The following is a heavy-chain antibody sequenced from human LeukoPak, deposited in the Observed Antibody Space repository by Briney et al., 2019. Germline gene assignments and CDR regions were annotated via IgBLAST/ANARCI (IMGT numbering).Heavy chain of an antibody. CDR1: GGSLNTPNYY. Sequence: PPETLSLTCTVSGGSLNTPNYYWGWLRQTPGRGLEWIGNIFYSGGTYYSPSLTSRVTISLDTSRNQSSLKLNSVTAADTAVYYCAKSNGYGLDIWGQGTMVTVSS. D-gene: IGHD2-8*01. J-gene: IGHJ3*02. V-gene: IGHV4-39*07. CDR3: AKSNGYGLDI. CDR2: IFYSGGT.